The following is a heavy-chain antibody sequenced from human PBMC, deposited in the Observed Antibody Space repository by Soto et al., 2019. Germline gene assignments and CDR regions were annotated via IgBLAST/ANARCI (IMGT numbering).Heavy chain of an antibody. D-gene: IGHD3-3*01. Sequence: QIQLVQSGAEVKKPGASVKVSCKASGYSFTSYGITWVRQAPGQGPEWLGWITAENGNTNYAQKFQGRGTMTTDTSTKTAYMELRGLRSDGAAVYYCGRVVLEWIRTSVFDFWGQGTLSASPQ. CDR1: GYSFTSYG. J-gene: IGHJ4*02. CDR2: ITAENGNT. CDR3: GRVVLEWIRTSVFDF. V-gene: IGHV1-18*04.